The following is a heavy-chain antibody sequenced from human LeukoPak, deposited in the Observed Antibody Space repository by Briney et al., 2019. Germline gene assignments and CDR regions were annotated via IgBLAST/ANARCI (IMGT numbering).Heavy chain of an antibody. J-gene: IGHJ4*02. CDR2: ISSSSSTI. CDR3: ARRESENYWGFDY. CDR1: GFTFSNYI. Sequence: GGSLRLSCAASGFTFSNYIMNWVRQAPGKGLEWVSYISSSSSTIYYADSVRGRFTISRDNAKNSLYLQMNSLRAEDTALYYCARRESENYWGFDYWGQGTLVTVSS. V-gene: IGHV3-48*01. D-gene: IGHD3-16*01.